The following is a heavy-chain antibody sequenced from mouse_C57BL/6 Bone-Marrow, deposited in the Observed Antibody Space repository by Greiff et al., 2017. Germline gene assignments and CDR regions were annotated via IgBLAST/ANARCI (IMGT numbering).Heavy chain of an antibody. CDR2: INPYNGGT. V-gene: IGHV1-19*01. D-gene: IGHD1-2*01. CDR3: APTALFDY. CDR1: GYTFTDYY. J-gene: IGHJ2*01. Sequence: VQLQQSGPVLVKPGASVKMSCKASGYTFTDYYMNWVKQSHGKSLEWIGVINPYNGGTSYNQKFKGKATLTVDTSSSTAYMELNSLTSEDSAVYYCAPTALFDYWGQGTTLTVSS.